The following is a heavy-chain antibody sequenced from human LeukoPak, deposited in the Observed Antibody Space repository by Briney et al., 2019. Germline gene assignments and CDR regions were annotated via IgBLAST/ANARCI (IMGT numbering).Heavy chain of an antibody. D-gene: IGHD3-10*01. CDR1: GFTFSSYS. V-gene: IGHV3-21*01. J-gene: IGHJ4*02. CDR2: ISSSSSYI. Sequence: GGSLRLSCAASGFTFSSYSMNWVRQAPGKGLEWVSSISSSSSYIYYADAVKGRFTISRDNAKNSLYLQMNSLRAEGTAVYYCASRQGARGLDYWGQGTLVTVSS. CDR3: ASRQGARGLDY.